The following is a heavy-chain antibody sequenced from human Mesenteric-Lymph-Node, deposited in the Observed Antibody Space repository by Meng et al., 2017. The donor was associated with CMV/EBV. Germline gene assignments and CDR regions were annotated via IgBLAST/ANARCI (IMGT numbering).Heavy chain of an antibody. J-gene: IGHJ4*02. CDR3: ARDATWIQLSTGFD. V-gene: IGHV3-66*01. Sequence: GSRLHVSSNYVRWVRQAPGKGLEWVSVIYSGGSTYYADSVKGRFTISRDNSKNTLYLQMNSLRAEDTAVYYCARDATWIQLSTGFDWGQGTLVTVSS. CDR1: RLHVSSNY. CDR2: IYSGGST. D-gene: IGHD5-18*01.